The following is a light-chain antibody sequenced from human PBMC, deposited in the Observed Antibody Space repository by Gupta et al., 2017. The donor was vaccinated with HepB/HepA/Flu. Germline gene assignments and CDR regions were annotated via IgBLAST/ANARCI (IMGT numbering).Light chain of an antibody. CDR2: EVS. Sequence: QSALTQPASVSGSPGQSITISCTGTSRDMGSYNLVSWYQQYPGKAPKRMMYEVSKRPSGVSNRVSGSKSGNTASLTISGLQAEDEADDYCCSYASTSTLLFGGGTKLTVL. CDR3: CSYASTSTLL. CDR1: SRDMGSYNL. V-gene: IGLV2-23*02. J-gene: IGLJ2*01.